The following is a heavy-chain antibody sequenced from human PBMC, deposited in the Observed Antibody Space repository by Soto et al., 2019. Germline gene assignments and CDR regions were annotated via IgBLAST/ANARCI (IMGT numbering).Heavy chain of an antibody. CDR3: AKEENRVSGMDV. D-gene: IGHD3-16*02. CDR1: GFTFSSYG. CDR2: ISYDGSNK. V-gene: IGHV3-30*18. Sequence: QVQLVESGGGVVQPGRSLRLSCAASGFTFSSYGMHWVRQAPGKGLEWVAVISYDGSNKYYADSVKGRFTISRDNSKNTLYLQMNSLRAEDTAVYYCAKEENRVSGMDVWGQGTTVTVSS. J-gene: IGHJ6*02.